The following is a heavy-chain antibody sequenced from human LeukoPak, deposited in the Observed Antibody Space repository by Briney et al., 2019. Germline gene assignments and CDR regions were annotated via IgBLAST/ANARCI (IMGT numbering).Heavy chain of an antibody. CDR1: GVSISSSNSY. V-gene: IGHV4-39*07. J-gene: IGHJ3*01. CDR3: ASLRKRGGAFDL. Sequence: SETLSLTCTVSGVSISSSNSYWGWIRQPPGKGLEWIGSIYYSGTTYYNPSLPSLKSRVTILIDTSKNQFSLRLRSVTAADTAVYYCASLRKRGGAFDLWGQGTVVTVSS. CDR2: IYYSGTT.